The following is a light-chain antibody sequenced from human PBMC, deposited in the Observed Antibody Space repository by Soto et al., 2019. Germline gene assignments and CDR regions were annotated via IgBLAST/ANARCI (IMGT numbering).Light chain of an antibody. CDR3: AAWDDTLNGWV. Sequence: QSVLTQPHSASGTPGQRVTVSCSGSGSNIGSKSVNWYQQLPGAAPKLLIYADNQRPSGVPDRFSGSKSGTSASLAISGLQSEDEAHYYCAAWDDTLNGWVFGGGTKVTVL. J-gene: IGLJ3*02. CDR1: GSNIGSKS. V-gene: IGLV1-44*01. CDR2: ADN.